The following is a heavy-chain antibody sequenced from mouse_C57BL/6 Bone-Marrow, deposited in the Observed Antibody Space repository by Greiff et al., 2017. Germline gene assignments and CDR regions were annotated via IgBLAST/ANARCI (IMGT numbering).Heavy chain of an antibody. CDR3: TAPYYSNWGYFDV. D-gene: IGHD2-5*01. J-gene: IGHJ1*03. V-gene: IGHV14-4*01. Sequence: VQLQQSGAELVRPGASVKLSCTASGFNIKDDYMHWVKQRPEQGLEWIGWIDPENGDTEYASKFQGKATITAATSSNTAYLQLSSLTSEDTAVYYCTAPYYSNWGYFDVWGTGTTVTVSA. CDR1: GFNIKDDY. CDR2: IDPENGDT.